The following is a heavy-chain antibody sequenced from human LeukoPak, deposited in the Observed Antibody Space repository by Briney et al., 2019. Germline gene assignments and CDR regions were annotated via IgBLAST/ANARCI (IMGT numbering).Heavy chain of an antibody. V-gene: IGHV3-74*03. CDR3: AAPGCSSACYYYMDV. CDR2: INDDGSKT. J-gene: IGHJ6*03. CDR1: GYTFSSYW. D-gene: IGHD2-2*01. Sequence: SGVSLRLSCAASGYTFSSYWMHCVRQAPGKGLVWVSHINDDGSKTTYADSVKGRFTISRDNAKNTLYLQMNSLRAEDTAVYYCAAPGCSSACYYYMDVWGKGTTVTVSS.